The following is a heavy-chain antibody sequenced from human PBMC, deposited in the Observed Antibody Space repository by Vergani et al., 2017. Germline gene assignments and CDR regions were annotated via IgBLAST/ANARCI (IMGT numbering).Heavy chain of an antibody. CDR1: GGSISNYY. J-gene: IGHJ6*04. V-gene: IGHV4-59*01. CDR3: ARTPFCSSTSCSFRDV. CDR2: IYSSGST. D-gene: IGHD2-2*01. Sequence: QVQLQESGPGLVKPSETLSLTCTVSGGSISNYYWNWIRQPPGKGLEWVWYIYSSGSTNYNPSLKSRVTISLDTSKNQFSLKVRSVTAADTAVFYCARTPFCSSTSCSFRDVWGKGTTVTVSS.